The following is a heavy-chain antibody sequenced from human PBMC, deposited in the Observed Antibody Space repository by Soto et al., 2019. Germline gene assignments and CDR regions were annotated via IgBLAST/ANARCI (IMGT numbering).Heavy chain of an antibody. CDR3: AGDLNYDSSGYDAFDI. CDR1: GDTFSSYA. CDR2: IIPIFGTA. D-gene: IGHD3-22*01. Sequence: SVKVSCKASGDTFSSYAISWVRQAPGQGLEWMGGIIPIFGTANYAQKFQGRVTITADESTSTAYMELSSLRSEDTAVYYCAGDLNYDSSGYDAFDIWGQGTMVTVSS. J-gene: IGHJ3*02. V-gene: IGHV1-69*13.